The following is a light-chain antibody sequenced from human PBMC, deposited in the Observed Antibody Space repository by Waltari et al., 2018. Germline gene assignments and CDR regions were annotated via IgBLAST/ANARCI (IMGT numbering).Light chain of an antibody. CDR1: SSDVGTSDY. V-gene: IGLV2-14*03. J-gene: IGLJ1*01. Sequence: QSALPHPASVSGSPGQSITIPCTATSSDVGTSDYVFWYQQHPGKAPKLMIYDVTKRPSGIANRFSGSKSGNTASLTISGLQAEDEADYYCSSYTTSSTVYVFGTGTKVTVL. CDR2: DVT. CDR3: SSYTTSSTVYV.